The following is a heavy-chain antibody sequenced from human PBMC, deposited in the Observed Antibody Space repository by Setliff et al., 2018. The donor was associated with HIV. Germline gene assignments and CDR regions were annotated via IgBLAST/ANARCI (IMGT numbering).Heavy chain of an antibody. Sequence: SETLSLTCTVSGGSISNSSSYWGWIRQPPGKRLEWIGSIYYSGSTYYNPSLKSRVTISVDTSKNQFSLSLSSVTATDTALYFCAAAEGQGPWYFFDNWGQGTQVTVSS. CDR1: GGSISNSSSY. CDR2: IYYSGST. D-gene: IGHD6-13*01. V-gene: IGHV4-39*01. CDR3: AAAEGQGPWYFFDN. J-gene: IGHJ4*02.